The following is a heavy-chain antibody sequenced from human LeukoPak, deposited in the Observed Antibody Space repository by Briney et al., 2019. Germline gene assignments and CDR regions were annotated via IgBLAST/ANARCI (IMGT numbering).Heavy chain of an antibody. Sequence: PGGSLRLSCAASGFTFTSYAMSWVRQAPGKGLEWVSALSGSGGTTYYADSVKGRFTISRDTSKNTLYLQMNSLRAEDTAAYYCAKDRSSSWYEKAFDIWGQGTVVTVSS. CDR1: GFTFTSYA. CDR3: AKDRSSSWYEKAFDI. V-gene: IGHV3-23*01. J-gene: IGHJ3*02. CDR2: LSGSGGTT. D-gene: IGHD6-13*01.